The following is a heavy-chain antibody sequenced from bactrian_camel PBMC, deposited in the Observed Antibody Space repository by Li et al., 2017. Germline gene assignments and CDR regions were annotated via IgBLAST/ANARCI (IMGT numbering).Heavy chain of an antibody. CDR1: GFTLNEYA. D-gene: IGHD6*01. J-gene: IGHJ6*01. V-gene: IGHV3S31*01. CDR3: ATRGIIYGGTFYRAFGY. CDR2: VTSGGST. Sequence: VQLVESGGALVQPGGSLSLSCAASGFTLNEYAMFWIRQAPGKGLEWVSGVTSGGSTFYQDSVKGRFTISSDNAKSTLYLHMNSLKTEDTAVYYCATRGIIYGGTFYRAFGYWGQATQVTVS.